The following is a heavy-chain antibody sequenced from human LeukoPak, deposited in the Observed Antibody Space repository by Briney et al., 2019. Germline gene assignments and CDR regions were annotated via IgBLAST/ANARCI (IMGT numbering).Heavy chain of an antibody. CDR1: GFTFSIYA. J-gene: IGHJ5*02. V-gene: IGHV3-23*01. CDR3: AKDHILGRGRFDP. D-gene: IGHD2-15*01. Sequence: GGSLRLSCAASGFTFSIYAMSWVRQAPGRGLEWVSAISGSGGSTYYADSVKGRFTISRDNSKNTLYLQMNSLRAEDTAVYYCAKDHILGRGRFDPWGQGTLVTVSS. CDR2: ISGSGGST.